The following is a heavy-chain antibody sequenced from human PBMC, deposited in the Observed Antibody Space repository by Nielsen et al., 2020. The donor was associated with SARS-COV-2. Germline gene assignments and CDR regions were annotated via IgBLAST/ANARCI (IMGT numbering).Heavy chain of an antibody. Sequence: ASVKVSCKASGYTFTDYYMHWVRQAPGQGLEWMGRISPNSGGTSYAQKFQGRVTMTRDTPITTAYMEVSRLQFDDTAVYYCAPTRIRDGYNYPFDYWGQGTLVTVSS. CDR1: GYTFTDYY. CDR3: APTRIRDGYNYPFDY. CDR2: ISPNSGGT. J-gene: IGHJ4*02. D-gene: IGHD5-24*01. V-gene: IGHV1-2*06.